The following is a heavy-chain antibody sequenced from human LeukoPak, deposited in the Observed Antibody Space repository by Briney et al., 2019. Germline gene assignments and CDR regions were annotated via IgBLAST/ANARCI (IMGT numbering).Heavy chain of an antibody. CDR1: GFLY. CDR3: ARGGCGGGNCYSGTGWFES. V-gene: IGHV3-11*05. J-gene: IGHJ5*01. Sequence: GGSLRLSCEASGFLYMSWVRQAPGKGLEWIAYITSESIPQYADSVRGRFTISRDNAQSSVSLQMDSLRAEDTAVYYCARGGCGGGNCYSGTGWFESWGQGALVIVST. D-gene: IGHD2-21*02. CDR2: ITSESIP.